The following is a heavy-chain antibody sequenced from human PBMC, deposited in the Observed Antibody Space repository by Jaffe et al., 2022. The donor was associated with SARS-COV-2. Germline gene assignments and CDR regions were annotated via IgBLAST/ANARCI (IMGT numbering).Heavy chain of an antibody. CDR3: ARVLWGWEGGYYSYYMDV. Sequence: QVQLVQSGAEVKKPGSSVRVSCKASGGTFSSYGISWVRQAPGQGLEWMGGIIPIFTTTSYAQRFQGRAQKFQGRVSITADESTSTVYMELSSLRSEDTAVYYCARVLWGWEGGYYSYYMDVWGKGTTVTVSS. D-gene: IGHD1-26*01. V-gene: IGHV1-69*01. J-gene: IGHJ6*03. CDR1: GGTFSSYG. CDR2: IIPIFTTT.